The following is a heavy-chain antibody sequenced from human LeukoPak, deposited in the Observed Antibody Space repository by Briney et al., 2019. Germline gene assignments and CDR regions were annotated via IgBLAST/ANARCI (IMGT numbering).Heavy chain of an antibody. D-gene: IGHD2-2*01. J-gene: IGHJ4*02. CDR2: INPYSGDI. CDR1: GYTFTALY. Sequence: GASVRVSCKASGYTFTALYMHWARQAPGQGFEWMGWINPYSGDIKYAEKFQGRVTMTRDTSIGTAYMELRSLRFDDTAVYYCARDAMSDFWGQGTLVIVSS. V-gene: IGHV1-2*02. CDR3: ARDAMSDF.